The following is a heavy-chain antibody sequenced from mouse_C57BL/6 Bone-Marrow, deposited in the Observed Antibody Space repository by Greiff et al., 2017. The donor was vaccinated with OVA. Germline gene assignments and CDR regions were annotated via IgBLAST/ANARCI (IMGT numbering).Heavy chain of an antibody. CDR3: ASEAKPYYFDY. CDR1: GFTFSSYA. V-gene: IGHV5-4*03. J-gene: IGHJ2*01. CDR2: ISDGGSYT. D-gene: IGHD1-1*01. Sequence: DVMLVESGGGLVKPGGSLKLSCAASGFTFSSYAMSWVRQTPEKRLEWVATISDGGSYTYYPDNVKGRFTISRDNAKNNLYLQMSHLKSEDTAMYYCASEAKPYYFDYWGQGTTLTVSS.